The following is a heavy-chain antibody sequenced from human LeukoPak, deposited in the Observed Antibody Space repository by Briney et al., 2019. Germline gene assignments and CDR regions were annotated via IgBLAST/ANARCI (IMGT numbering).Heavy chain of an antibody. D-gene: IGHD2-8*02. CDR3: ARGREYSTGPGFDY. CDR2: MNPNSGNT. CDR1: GYTFTTND. V-gene: IGHV1-8*01. J-gene: IGHJ4*02. Sequence: ASVKVSCKASGYTFTTNDINWVRQATGQGPEWMGWMNPNSGNTGYAQKFQGRITVTRNTSISTAYMELRSLRSEDTAVYYCARGREYSTGPGFDYWGQGTLVTVSS.